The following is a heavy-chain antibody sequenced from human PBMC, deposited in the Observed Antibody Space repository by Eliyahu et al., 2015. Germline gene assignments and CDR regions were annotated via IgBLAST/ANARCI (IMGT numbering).Heavy chain of an antibody. V-gene: IGHV6-1*01. J-gene: IGHJ4*02. Sequence: QVQLQQSGPGLVKPSQTLXXTXAISGNSXXTDRYAWNXIRQSPSRGLEWLGRTFYRSKWYHNYGVSVEGRITIDPDTSKNQFSLHLNSVTPEDTAVYFCARDDYGAMLDYWSQGTLVTVSS. CDR1: GNSXXTDRYA. CDR3: ARDDYGAMLDY. D-gene: IGHD4/OR15-4a*01. CDR2: TFYRSKWYH.